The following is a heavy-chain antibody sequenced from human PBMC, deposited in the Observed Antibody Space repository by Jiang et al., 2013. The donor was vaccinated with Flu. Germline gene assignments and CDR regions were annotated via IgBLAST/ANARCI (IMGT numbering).Heavy chain of an antibody. J-gene: IGHJ3*02. CDR3: ARGAITLRIIDAFVY. CDR2: IYQRRSRWYN. Sequence: SQTLSLTCAISGDSVSSISAAWNWIRQSPSRGLEWLGRIYQRRSRWYNDYGPSVEGRIIISADISKNQFSLQLNSVTPEDTAVYYCARGAITLRIIDAFVYLGPRDHGQRLF. CDR1: GDSVSSISAA. D-gene: IGHD3-22*01. V-gene: IGHV6-1*01.